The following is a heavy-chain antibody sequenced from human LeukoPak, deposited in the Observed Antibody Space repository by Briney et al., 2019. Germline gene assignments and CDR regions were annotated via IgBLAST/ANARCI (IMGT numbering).Heavy chain of an antibody. CDR3: ARGITMVRVHYYYGMDV. CDR1: GYTFTSYG. Sequence: GASVKVSCKASGYTFTSYGISWVRQAPGQGLEWMGGIIPIFGTANYAQKFQGRVTITANESTSTAYMELSSLRSEDTAVYYCARGITMVRVHYYYGMDVWGQGTTVTVSS. CDR2: IIPIFGTA. V-gene: IGHV1-69*13. D-gene: IGHD3-10*01. J-gene: IGHJ6*02.